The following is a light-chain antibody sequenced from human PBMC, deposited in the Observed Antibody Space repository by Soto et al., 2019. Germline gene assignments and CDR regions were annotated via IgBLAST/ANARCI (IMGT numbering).Light chain of an antibody. V-gene: IGLV2-14*01. Sequence: QSALTQPASVSGSPGQSITISCTGTSSDIGGYNFVSWYQQHPGSAPQLIIYEVNNRPSGVSNRFSGSKFENTATLTISGVQAADDAYYYCVSYTSSTSPVFGGGTQLTVL. CDR1: SSDIGGYNF. CDR2: EVN. J-gene: IGLJ3*02. CDR3: VSYTSSTSPV.